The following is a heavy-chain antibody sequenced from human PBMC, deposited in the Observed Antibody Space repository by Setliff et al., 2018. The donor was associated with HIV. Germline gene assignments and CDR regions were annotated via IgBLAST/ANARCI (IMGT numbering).Heavy chain of an antibody. V-gene: IGHV4-59*11. CDR3: ARGNCDGGTCFSGYHFDF. Sequence: SETLSLTCTVSGGSISSHYWSWIRQPPGKGLEWIGYIYYSGSTNYNPSLKSRVTISVDTSKNQFSLKLSSVTAADTAVYYCARGNCDGGTCFSGYHFDFWGQGKLVTVSS. CDR1: GGSISSHY. J-gene: IGHJ4*02. CDR2: IYYSGST. D-gene: IGHD2-15*01.